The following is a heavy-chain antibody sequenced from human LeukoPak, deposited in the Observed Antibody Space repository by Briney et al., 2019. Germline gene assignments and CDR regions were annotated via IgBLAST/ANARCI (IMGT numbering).Heavy chain of an antibody. CDR3: AKGLLLLWFGELDY. CDR1: GFTFSSYA. J-gene: IGHJ4*02. D-gene: IGHD3-10*01. V-gene: IGHV3-23*01. Sequence: PGGSLRLSCVASGFTFSSYAMSWVRQAPGKGLEWVSAISGSGGSTYYADSVKGRFTISRDNSKNTLYLQMNSLRAEDTAVYYCAKGLLLLWFGELDYWGQGTLVTVSS. CDR2: ISGSGGST.